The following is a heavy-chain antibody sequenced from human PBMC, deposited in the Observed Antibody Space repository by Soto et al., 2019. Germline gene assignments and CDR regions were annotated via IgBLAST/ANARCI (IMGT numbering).Heavy chain of an antibody. CDR3: ARGGNSSSSRYYFDY. Sequence: GGSLRLSCAASGFTVSSNYMSWVRQAPGKGLEWVSVIYSGGSTYYADSVKGRFTISRHNSKNTLHLQMNSLRAEDTAVYYCARGGNSSSSRYYFDYWGQGTLVTVSS. D-gene: IGHD6-6*01. V-gene: IGHV3-53*04. CDR2: IYSGGST. J-gene: IGHJ4*02. CDR1: GFTVSSNY.